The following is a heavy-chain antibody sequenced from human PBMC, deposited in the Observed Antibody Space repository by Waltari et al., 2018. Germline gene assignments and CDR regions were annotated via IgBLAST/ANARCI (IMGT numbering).Heavy chain of an antibody. CDR3: AKEVWQQLVRMVGWFDP. Sequence: EVQLLESGGGLVQPGGSMTLSCVVSVFTLNNYAMSWVRQVPGKGLGWVSAIGASGKTYYADSVKGRFTISKDSSKNTLYLQMNSLRVEDTAVYYCAKEVWQQLVRMVGWFDPWGQGTLVTVSS. CDR2: IGASGKT. J-gene: IGHJ5*02. V-gene: IGHV3-23*01. CDR1: VFTLNNYA. D-gene: IGHD6-13*01.